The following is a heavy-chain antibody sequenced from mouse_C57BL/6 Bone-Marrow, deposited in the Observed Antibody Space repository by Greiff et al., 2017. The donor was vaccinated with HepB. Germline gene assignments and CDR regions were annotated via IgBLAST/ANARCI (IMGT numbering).Heavy chain of an antibody. V-gene: IGHV1-50*01. J-gene: IGHJ3*01. CDR1: GYTFTSYW. Sequence: VKLQQSGAELVKPGASVKLSCKASGYTFTSYWMQWVKQRPGQGLEWIGEIDPSDSYTNYNQKFKGKATLTVDTSSSTAYMQLSSLTSEDSAVYYCARERGFAYWGQGTLVTVSA. CDR2: IDPSDSYT. CDR3: ARERGFAY.